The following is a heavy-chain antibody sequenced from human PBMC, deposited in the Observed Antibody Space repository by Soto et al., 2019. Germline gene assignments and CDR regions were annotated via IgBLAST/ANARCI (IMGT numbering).Heavy chain of an antibody. Sequence: QVQLVESGGGLVKPGGSLRLSCAASGFTFSDYYMSWIRQAPGKGLEWVSYISPSGGTIYYADSVKGRFTLSRDNAKNTLYLQMNSLRAEDTAVYHCVRVGYAYGNDPWGQVTLVAVSS. D-gene: IGHD3-10*01. V-gene: IGHV3-11*01. CDR1: GFTFSDYY. CDR2: ISPSGGTI. J-gene: IGHJ5*02. CDR3: VRVGYAYGNDP.